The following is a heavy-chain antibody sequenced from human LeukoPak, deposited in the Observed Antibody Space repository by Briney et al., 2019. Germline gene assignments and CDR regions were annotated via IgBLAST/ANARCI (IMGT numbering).Heavy chain of an antibody. CDR2: IYSTGST. CDR3: ARVRYYYDSSGYKVLYYFDY. D-gene: IGHD3-22*01. Sequence: SETLSLTCTVSGGSINNSYWTWIRQPPGKGLEWIGYIYSTGSTNYNPSLESRVTISVDTSKNQFSLKLSSVTAADTAVYYCARVRYYYDSSGYKVLYYFDYWGQGTLVTVSS. J-gene: IGHJ4*02. V-gene: IGHV4-59*12. CDR1: GGSINNSY.